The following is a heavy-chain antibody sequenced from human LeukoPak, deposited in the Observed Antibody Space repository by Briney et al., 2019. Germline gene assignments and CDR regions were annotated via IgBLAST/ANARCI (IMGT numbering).Heavy chain of an antibody. CDR1: GFTFSSYA. CDR3: ARDGGYNLDY. CDR2: ISYDGSNK. V-gene: IGHV3-30*04. Sequence: QPGGSLRLSCAASGFTFSSYAMHWVRQAPGKGLEWVAVISYDGSNKCYADSVKGRFTISRDNSKNTLYLQMNSLRAEDTAVYYCARDGGYNLDYWGQGTLVTVSS. D-gene: IGHD5-24*01. J-gene: IGHJ4*02.